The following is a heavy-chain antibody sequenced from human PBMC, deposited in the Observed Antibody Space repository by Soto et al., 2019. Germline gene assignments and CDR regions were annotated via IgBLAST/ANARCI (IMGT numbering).Heavy chain of an antibody. CDR3: SRDQRCVWSNWFPP. D-gene: IGHD6-19*01. J-gene: IGHJ5*02. CDR2: ISYDGSNK. Sequence: QVQLVESGGGVVQPGRSLRLSCAASGFTFSSYAMHWVRQAPGKGLEWVAVISYDGSNKYYADSVKGRFTISRDNSKNTLYLHMNSLRAEVTAVYYCSRDQRCVWSNWFPPWGQGTLVTFSS. V-gene: IGHV3-30-3*01. CDR1: GFTFSSYA.